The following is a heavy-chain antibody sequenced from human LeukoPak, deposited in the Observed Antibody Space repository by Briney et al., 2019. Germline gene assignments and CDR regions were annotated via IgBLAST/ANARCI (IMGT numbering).Heavy chain of an antibody. CDR2: IYYSGST. V-gene: IGHV4-30-4*01. D-gene: IGHD3-3*01. J-gene: IGHJ4*02. Sequence: SQTLSLTCTVSGGSISSGDYYWSWIRQPPGKGLEWIGYIYYSGSTYYNPSLKSRVTISVDTSKNQFSLKLSSVTAADTAVYYCAREPYDFWSGYPRGIDYWGQGTLVTVSS. CDR1: GGSISSGDYY. CDR3: AREPYDFWSGYPRGIDY.